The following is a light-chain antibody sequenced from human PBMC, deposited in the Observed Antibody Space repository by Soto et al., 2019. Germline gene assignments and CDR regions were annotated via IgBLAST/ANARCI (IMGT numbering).Light chain of an antibody. CDR3: CSYAGTFYV. Sequence: LTQPRSVSVSPGQSVTISCTGTSSDFGGYNYVSWYQHHPGKAPKLMIYDVSERPSGVPDRFSGSKSGNTASLTISGLQAEDEADYYCCSYAGTFYVFGTGTKVTVL. CDR1: SSDFGGYNY. V-gene: IGLV2-11*01. J-gene: IGLJ1*01. CDR2: DVS.